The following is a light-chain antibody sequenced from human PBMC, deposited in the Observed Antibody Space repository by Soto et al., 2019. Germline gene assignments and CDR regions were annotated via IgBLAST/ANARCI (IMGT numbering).Light chain of an antibody. V-gene: IGKV3-20*01. Sequence: ENVLTQSPGTLSLSPGERATLSCRASQSVTSNFLAWYQQKPGQAPRLLIYGASTRAAGVPDRFSGSGSGTGFTLPITGLEPEDFAVYYCQQYGRSPLLYTFGQGTKL. CDR2: GAS. J-gene: IGKJ2*01. CDR1: QSVTSNF. CDR3: QQYGRSPLLYT.